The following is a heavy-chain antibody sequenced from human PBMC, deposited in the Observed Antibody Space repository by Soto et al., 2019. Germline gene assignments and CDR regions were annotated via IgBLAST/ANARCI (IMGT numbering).Heavy chain of an antibody. D-gene: IGHD2-21*01. V-gene: IGHV4-59*12. CDR3: ARGGISHWAYFYYMDV. Sequence: PSETLSLTCTVSGGSISSYYWSWIRQPPGKGLEWIGYIYYSGSTNYNPSLKSRVTISVDTSKNQFSLTLNSVTAADTATYYCARGGISHWAYFYYMDVWDRGTTDTVS. J-gene: IGHJ6*03. CDR2: IYYSGST. CDR1: GGSISSYY.